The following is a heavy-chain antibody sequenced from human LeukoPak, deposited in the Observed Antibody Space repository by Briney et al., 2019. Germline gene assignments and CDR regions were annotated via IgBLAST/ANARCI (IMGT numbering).Heavy chain of an antibody. CDR2: IWYDGSNK. CDR3: VRDYGDYFDY. CDR1: GFTFSTYG. V-gene: IGHV3-33*01. Sequence: PGGSLRLSCAASGFTFSTYGMHWVRQAPGKGLEWVAVIWYDGSNKYYADSVKGRFTISRDNSKNTLYLQMNSLRAEDTALYYCVRDYGDYFDYWGQGILVTVSS. J-gene: IGHJ4*02. D-gene: IGHD4-17*01.